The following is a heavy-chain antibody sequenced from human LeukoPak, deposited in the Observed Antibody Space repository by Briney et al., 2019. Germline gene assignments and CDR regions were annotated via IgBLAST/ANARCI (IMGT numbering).Heavy chain of an antibody. CDR1: GYIFTTYW. Sequence: GESLKISCKGSGYIFTTYWISWVRQMPGKGLEWMGIIYPGDSDTRYSPSFQGQVTISADKSISTAYLQWSSLKASDTAIYYCARHYLAATGSGWFDPWGQGTLVTVSS. J-gene: IGHJ5*02. V-gene: IGHV5-51*01. CDR2: IYPGDSDT. CDR3: ARHYLAATGSGWFDP. D-gene: IGHD6-13*01.